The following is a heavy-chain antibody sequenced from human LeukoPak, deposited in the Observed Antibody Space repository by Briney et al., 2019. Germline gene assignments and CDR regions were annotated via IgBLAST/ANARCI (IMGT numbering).Heavy chain of an antibody. D-gene: IGHD6-19*01. V-gene: IGHV3-23*01. CDR1: GFTFSSYA. CDR3: SNGRTSSGTLQHDY. J-gene: IGHJ4*02. CDR2: ITGGGGNT. Sequence: GGSLRLSCAASGFTFSSYAMSWVRQAPGKGLEWVSVITGGGGNTYYADSVKGRFTISRDNSKNTLYLQMNSLRAEDTALYYCSNGRTSSGTLQHDYWGQGTLVTVSS.